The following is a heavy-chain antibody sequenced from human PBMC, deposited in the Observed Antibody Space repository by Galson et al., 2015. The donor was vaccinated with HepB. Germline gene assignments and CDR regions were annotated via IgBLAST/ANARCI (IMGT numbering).Heavy chain of an antibody. V-gene: IGHV3-33*01. Sequence: SLRLSCAASGFTFKSYGMHWVRQAPGKGLEWVAIIWYDGSNKFYADSVKGRFTISRDNSKNTLFLQMNSLRAEDTAVYYCARVSGSSSRYYYMDVWGKGTTVTVSS. D-gene: IGHD6-6*01. CDR2: IWYDGSNK. J-gene: IGHJ6*03. CDR1: GFTFKSYG. CDR3: ARVSGSSSRYYYMDV.